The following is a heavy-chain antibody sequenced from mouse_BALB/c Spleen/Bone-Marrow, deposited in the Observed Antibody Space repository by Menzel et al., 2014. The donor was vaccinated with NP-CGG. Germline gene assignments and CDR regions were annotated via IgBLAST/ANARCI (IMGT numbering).Heavy chain of an antibody. V-gene: IGHV7-3*02. D-gene: IGHD1-1*01. Sequence: EVQLVESGGGLVQPGGSLRLSCATSGFTFTDYYMNWVRQPPGKALEWLGFIRNKANGYTTEFSASVKGRFTISRDNSQSILYLQMNTLRAEDSAAYCCARDIGGITLDYWGQGTTLTVSS. J-gene: IGHJ2*01. CDR1: GFTFTDYY. CDR2: IRNKANGYTT. CDR3: ARDIGGITLDY.